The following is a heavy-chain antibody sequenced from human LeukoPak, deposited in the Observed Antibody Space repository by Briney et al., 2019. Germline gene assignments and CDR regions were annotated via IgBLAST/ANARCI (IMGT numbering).Heavy chain of an antibody. CDR1: GGSISSYY. J-gene: IGHJ6*03. Sequence: SETLSLTRTVSGGSISSYYWSWIRQPPGKGLEWVGYIYYSGSTNYNPSLKSRVTISVDTSKNQFSLKLSSVTAADTAVYYCAREHSSSSRDYYYYYYMDVWGKGTTVTVSS. V-gene: IGHV4-59*01. CDR3: AREHSSSSRDYYYYYYMDV. D-gene: IGHD6-6*01. CDR2: IYYSGST.